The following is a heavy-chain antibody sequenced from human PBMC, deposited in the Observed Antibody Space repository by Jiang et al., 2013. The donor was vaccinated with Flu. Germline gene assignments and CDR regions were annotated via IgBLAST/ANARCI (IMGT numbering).Heavy chain of an antibody. CDR2: IYYSGST. CDR1: GGSISSSSYY. V-gene: IGHV4-39*07. J-gene: IGHJ5*02. Sequence: GLVKPSETLSLTCTVSGGSISSSSYYWGWIRQPPGKGLEWIGSIYYSGSTYYNPSLKSRVTISVDTSKNQFSLKLSSVTAADTAVYYCARHIPYYDFWSGYYAKYIRFDPWGQGTLVTVSS. CDR3: ARHIPYYDFWSGYYAKYIRFDP. D-gene: IGHD3-3*01.